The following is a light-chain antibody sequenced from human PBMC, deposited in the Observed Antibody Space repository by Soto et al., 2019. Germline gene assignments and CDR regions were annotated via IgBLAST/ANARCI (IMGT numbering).Light chain of an antibody. CDR2: EVS. Sequence: QSVLTQPASVSGSPGQSITISCTGASSDVGSHNLVSWYQQHPDKAPKLIIYEVSERPSGVSNRFSGSKSDTTASLTISGLQAEDEADYYCCSNAGSNIFVFGGGTKLTVL. J-gene: IGLJ2*01. CDR1: SSDVGSHNL. V-gene: IGLV2-23*02. CDR3: CSNAGSNIFV.